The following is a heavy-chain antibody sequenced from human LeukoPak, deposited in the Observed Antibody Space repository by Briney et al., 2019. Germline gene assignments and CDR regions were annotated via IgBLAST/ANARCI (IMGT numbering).Heavy chain of an antibody. V-gene: IGHV3-66*01. D-gene: IGHD3-22*01. CDR2: IYSGGST. Sequence: GGSLRLSCAASGFTFSSYAMSWVRQAPGKGLEWVSVIYSGGSTYYADSVKGRFTISRDNSKNTLYLQMNSLRAEDTAVYYCARDSYYDSSGPPPIWGQGTMVTVSS. CDR3: ARDSYYDSSGPPPI. CDR1: GFTFSSYA. J-gene: IGHJ3*02.